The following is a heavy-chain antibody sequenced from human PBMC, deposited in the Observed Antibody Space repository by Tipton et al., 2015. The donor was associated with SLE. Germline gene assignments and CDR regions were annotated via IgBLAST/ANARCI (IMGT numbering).Heavy chain of an antibody. V-gene: IGHV4-34*01. CDR3: AGATYCGGDCYDL. CDR1: GGSFSGYY. CDR2: INHSGST. D-gene: IGHD2-21*01. Sequence: TLSLTCAVYGGSFSGYYWSWIRQPPGKGLEWIGEINHSGSTNYNPSLKSRVTISVDTSRNQFSLKLSHVTAADTAVYYCAGATYCGGDCYDLWGQGALVTVSS. J-gene: IGHJ4*02.